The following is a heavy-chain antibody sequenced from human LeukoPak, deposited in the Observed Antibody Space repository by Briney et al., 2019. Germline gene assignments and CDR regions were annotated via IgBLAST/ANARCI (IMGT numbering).Heavy chain of an antibody. D-gene: IGHD1-26*01. CDR2: ISSSSSTI. V-gene: IGHV3-48*01. CDR3: ARERTLYSGSYYYFDY. CDR1: GFTFSSYS. J-gene: IGHJ4*02. Sequence: GGSLRLSCAASGFTFSSYSMNWVRQAPGKGLEWVSYISSSSSTIYYADSVKGRFTISRDNAKNSLYLQMNSLRAEDTAVYYCARERTLYSGSYYYFDYWGQGTLVTVSS.